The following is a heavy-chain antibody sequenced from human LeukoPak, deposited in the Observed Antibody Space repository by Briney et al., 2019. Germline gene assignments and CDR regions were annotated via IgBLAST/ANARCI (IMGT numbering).Heavy chain of an antibody. CDR1: GGSISSYY. CDR3: ARDHPQYSSAWYRWFDP. J-gene: IGHJ5*02. D-gene: IGHD6-19*01. V-gene: IGHV4-59*01. Sequence: SETLSLTRTVSGGSISSYYWSWIRQPPGKGLEWIGYIYYSGSTNYNPSLKSRVTISVDTSKNQFSLKVTSVTAADTAVYYCARDHPQYSSAWYRWFDPWGQGTLVTVSS. CDR2: IYYSGST.